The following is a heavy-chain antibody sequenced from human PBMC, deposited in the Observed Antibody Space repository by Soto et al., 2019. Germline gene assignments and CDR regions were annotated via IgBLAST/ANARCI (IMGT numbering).Heavy chain of an antibody. V-gene: IGHV3-23*01. D-gene: IGHD3-16*02. Sequence: GGSLRLSCAASGFTFSSYAMSWVRQAPGKGLEWVSAIRCSGGSTYYADSVKGRFTISSDNSKNTLYLQMNSLRAEDTAVYYCAIRGYDYIWGSYRYAFDIWGQGTMVTVSS. CDR3: AIRGYDYIWGSYRYAFDI. CDR2: IRCSGGST. J-gene: IGHJ3*02. CDR1: GFTFSSYA.